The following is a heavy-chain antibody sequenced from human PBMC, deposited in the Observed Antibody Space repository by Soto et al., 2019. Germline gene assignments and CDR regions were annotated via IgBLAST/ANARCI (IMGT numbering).Heavy chain of an antibody. CDR2: IYYSGST. J-gene: IGHJ6*02. D-gene: IGHD4-17*01. V-gene: IGHV4-39*01. CDR1: GGSISSSSYY. CDR3: ARHCLPYGDYLLYSLNFYMDV. Sequence: PSETLSLTCTVSGGSISSSSYYWGWIRQPPGKGLEWIGSIYYSGSTYYNPSLKSRVTISVDTSKNQFSLKLSSVTAADTAVYYCARHCLPYGDYLLYSLNFYMDVWAHGPPIPVS.